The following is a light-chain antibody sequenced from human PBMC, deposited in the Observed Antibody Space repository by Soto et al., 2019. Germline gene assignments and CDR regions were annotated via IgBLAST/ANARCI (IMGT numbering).Light chain of an antibody. Sequence: EIVMTQSPATLSVSPGERATLSCRARQSVSSNLAWYQQKPGQAPRLLIYGASTRATGIPARFSGSGSGTDFTLTISSLQSEDFAVYYCQQYNNWPLTFGQGTKLEIK. V-gene: IGKV3-15*01. CDR2: GAS. J-gene: IGKJ2*01. CDR1: QSVSSN. CDR3: QQYNNWPLT.